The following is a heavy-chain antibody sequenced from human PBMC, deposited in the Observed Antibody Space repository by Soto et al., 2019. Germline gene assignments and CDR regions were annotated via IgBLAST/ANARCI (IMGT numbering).Heavy chain of an antibody. D-gene: IGHD6-6*01. Sequence: PGGSLRLSCAASGFTFSSYWMSWVRQAPGKGLEWVANIKQDGSEKYYVDSVKGRFTISRDNAKNSLYLQMTSLRAEDTAVYYCARAEQLVGYYYGMDVWGQGTTVTVSS. CDR1: GFTFSSYW. V-gene: IGHV3-7*01. CDR2: IKQDGSEK. J-gene: IGHJ6*02. CDR3: ARAEQLVGYYYGMDV.